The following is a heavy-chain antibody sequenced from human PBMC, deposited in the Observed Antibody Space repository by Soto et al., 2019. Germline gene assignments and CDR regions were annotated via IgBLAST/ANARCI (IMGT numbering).Heavy chain of an antibody. CDR1: SDSISSYY. CDR2: TDYSGNT. D-gene: IGHD2-2*01. V-gene: IGHV4-59*08. CDR3: ARSGGSTSYFFDY. J-gene: IGHJ4*02. Sequence: SETLSLTCTVSSDSISSYYWIWIRQSPGKGLEWIGYTDYSGNTNYNPSLKSRVTISGDTSKNQFSLRLSSVTAADTAVYYCARSGGSTSYFFDYWGQGTLVAVSS.